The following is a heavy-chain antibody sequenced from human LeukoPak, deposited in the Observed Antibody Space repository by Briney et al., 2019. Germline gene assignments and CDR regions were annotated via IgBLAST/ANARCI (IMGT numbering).Heavy chain of an antibody. CDR1: GFTFSSHW. V-gene: IGHV3-7*01. J-gene: IGHJ4*02. CDR3: AKNFGWQQFDY. D-gene: IGHD5-24*01. Sequence: GGSLRLSCAASGFTFSSHWMDWVRQAPGKGLEWVANVNPDGSVKHYVDSVKGRFTISRDNTKNSLYLEMNSLRAEDTAVYYCAKNFGWQQFDYWDQGTLVTVSS. CDR2: VNPDGSVK.